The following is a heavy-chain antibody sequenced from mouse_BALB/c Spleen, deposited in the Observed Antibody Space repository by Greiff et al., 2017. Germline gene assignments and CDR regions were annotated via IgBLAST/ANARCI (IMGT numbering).Heavy chain of an antibody. CDR2: INPYNDGT. J-gene: IGHJ1*01. V-gene: IGHV1-14*01. CDR1: GYTFTSYV. CDR3: AIGDGYDRGDV. Sequence: VQLQQSGPELVKPGASVKMSCKASGYTFTSYVMHWVKQKPGQGLEWIGYINPYNDGTKYNEKFKGKATLTSDKSSSTAYMELISLTSEDSAVYYCAIGDGYDRGDVWGAGTTVTVSS. D-gene: IGHD2-2*01.